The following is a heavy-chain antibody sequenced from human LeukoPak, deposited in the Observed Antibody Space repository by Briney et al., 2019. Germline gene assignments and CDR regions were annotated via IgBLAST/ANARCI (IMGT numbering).Heavy chain of an antibody. D-gene: IGHD3-10*01. CDR2: IYYSGST. Sequence: PSETLSLTCTVSGDSISAYDWNWVRQPPGKGLEWVADIYYSGSTDYNPSLRSRVTMSVDTFKNQLSLKLNSVTAADTAVYYRARQRLLWFGESNSGFDYWGQGTLVTVSS. J-gene: IGHJ4*02. CDR1: GDSISAYD. CDR3: ARQRLLWFGESNSGFDY. V-gene: IGHV4-59*08.